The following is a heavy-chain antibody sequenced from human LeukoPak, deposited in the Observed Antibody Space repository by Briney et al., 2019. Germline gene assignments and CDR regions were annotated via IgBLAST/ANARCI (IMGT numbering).Heavy chain of an antibody. J-gene: IGHJ5*02. Sequence: PSETLSLTCTVSGGSTSSSSYYWGWIRQPPGKGLEWIGSIYYSGSTYYNPSLKSRVTMSVDTSKNQFSLNLRSVTAADTAVYYCARQLYGDFVNWFDPWGQGTLVTVSS. CDR3: ARQLYGDFVNWFDP. CDR2: IYYSGST. V-gene: IGHV4-39*01. CDR1: GGSTSSSSYY. D-gene: IGHD4-17*01.